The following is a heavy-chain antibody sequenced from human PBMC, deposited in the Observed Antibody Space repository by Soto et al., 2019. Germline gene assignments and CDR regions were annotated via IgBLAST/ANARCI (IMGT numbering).Heavy chain of an antibody. V-gene: IGHV1-24*01. J-gene: IGHJ4*02. Sequence: GASVKVSCKVSGYTLTELSMHWVRQAPGKWLEWMGGFDPEDGETIYAQKFQGRVTMTEDTSTDTAYMELSSLRSEDTAVYYCATDLVVVVASTTVTKNAFDYWGQGTLVTVSS. CDR3: ATDLVVVVASTTVTKNAFDY. D-gene: IGHD2-15*01. CDR1: GYTLTELS. CDR2: FDPEDGET.